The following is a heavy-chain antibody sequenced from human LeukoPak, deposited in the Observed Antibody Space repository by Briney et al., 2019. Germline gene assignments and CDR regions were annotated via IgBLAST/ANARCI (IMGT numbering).Heavy chain of an antibody. D-gene: IGHD3-22*01. V-gene: IGHV4-61*02. CDR1: GGSIGSGNYY. CDR3: AREGKLTGYFGGLGFNY. CDR2: VHTSGTT. Sequence: PSETLSLTCTVSGGSIGSGNYYWSWIRQPAGKGLEWIGRVHTSGTTNYNPSLKSRVTISIDTSKNQFSLNLSSVTAADTAVYYCAREGKLTGYFGGLGFNYWGQGTLVTVSS. J-gene: IGHJ4*02.